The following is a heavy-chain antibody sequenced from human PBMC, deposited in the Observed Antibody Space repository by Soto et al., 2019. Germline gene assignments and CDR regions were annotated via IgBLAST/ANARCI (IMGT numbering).Heavy chain of an antibody. CDR2: INHSGST. D-gene: IGHD3-3*01. CDR3: ARFDFWSGYYRTGFDY. V-gene: IGHV4-34*01. Sequence: SETLSLTCAVYGGSFSGYYWSWIRQPPGKGLEWIGEINHSGSTNYNPSLKSRVTISVDTSKNQFSLKLSSVTAADTAVYYCARFDFWSGYYRTGFDYWGQGTLVTVSS. J-gene: IGHJ4*02. CDR1: GGSFSGYY.